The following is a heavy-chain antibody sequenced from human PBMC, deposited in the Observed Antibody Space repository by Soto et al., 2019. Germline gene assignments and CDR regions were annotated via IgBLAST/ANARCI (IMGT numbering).Heavy chain of an antibody. CDR1: GFSFGVSGVG. CDR2: VFWHDAK. V-gene: IGHV2-5*01. J-gene: IGHJ4*02. Sequence: QITLKESGPTLVKPTQTLPLTCTFSGFSFGVSGVGVGWIRQPPGKALEWLALVFWHDAKRYNPSLRSRLTITKDAPKNQVVLTMTNRDPLDTATYFCARAYTYDFDYWGQGTLVSVSS. D-gene: IGHD5-18*01. CDR3: ARAYTYDFDY.